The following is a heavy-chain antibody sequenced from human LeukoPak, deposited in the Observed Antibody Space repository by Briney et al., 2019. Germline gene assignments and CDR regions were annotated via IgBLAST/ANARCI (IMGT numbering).Heavy chain of an antibody. CDR2: ISSSSSYI. V-gene: IGHV3-21*01. J-gene: IGHJ4*02. CDR3: ARDQYSSSWYDY. Sequence: GGSLRLSCAASGFTFSSYSMNRVRQAPGKGLEWVSSISSSSSYIYYADSVKGRFTISRDNAKNSLYLQMNSLRAEDTAVYYCARDQYSSSWYDYWGQGTLVTVSS. CDR1: GFTFSSYS. D-gene: IGHD6-13*01.